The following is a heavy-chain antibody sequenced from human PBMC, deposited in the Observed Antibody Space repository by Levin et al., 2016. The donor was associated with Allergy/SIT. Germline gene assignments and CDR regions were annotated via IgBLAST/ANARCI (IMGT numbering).Heavy chain of an antibody. J-gene: IGHJ4*02. D-gene: IGHD1-26*01. CDR1: GFTFSSYA. CDR3: AKVLSSGSYYYFDY. Sequence: GESLKISCAASGFTFSSYAMSWVRQAPGKGLEWVSAISGSGGSTYYADSVKGRFTISRDNSKNTLYLQMNSLRAEDTAVYYCAKVLSSGSYYYFDYWGQGTLVTVSS. CDR2: ISGSGGST. V-gene: IGHV3-23*01.